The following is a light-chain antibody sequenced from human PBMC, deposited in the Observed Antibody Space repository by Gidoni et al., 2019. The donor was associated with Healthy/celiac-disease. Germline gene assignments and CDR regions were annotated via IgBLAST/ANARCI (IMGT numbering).Light chain of an antibody. J-gene: IGLJ2*01. CDR1: SSNIGSNT. Sequence: QSVLTQPPSASGTPGHRVTIPCSGSSSNIGSNTVNWYQQIPGTAPKLLIYSNNPRPSGVPDRFSGSKSGTSASLAISGLQSEDEADYYCAAWDDSLNGVVFGGGTKLTVL. V-gene: IGLV1-44*01. CDR2: SNN. CDR3: AAWDDSLNGVV.